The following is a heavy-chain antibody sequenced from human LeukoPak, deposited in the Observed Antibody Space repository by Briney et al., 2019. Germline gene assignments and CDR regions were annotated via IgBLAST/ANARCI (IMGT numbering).Heavy chain of an antibody. J-gene: IGHJ3*02. CDR3: ARDVGYSSSFGGAFDI. CDR1: GASISSYY. CDR2: IYYSGST. Sequence: TPSETLSLTCTVSGASISSYYCSWIRHPPRKWMGWIGYIYYSGSTYYNPSLRSRVTISVDTSKNQFSLKLSSVTAADTAVYYCARDVGYSSSFGGAFDIWGQGTMVTVSS. V-gene: IGHV4-59*01. D-gene: IGHD6-13*01.